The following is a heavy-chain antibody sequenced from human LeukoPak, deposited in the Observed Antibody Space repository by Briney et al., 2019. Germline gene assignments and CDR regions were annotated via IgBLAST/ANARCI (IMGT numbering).Heavy chain of an antibody. J-gene: IGHJ4*02. V-gene: IGHV3-21*01. D-gene: IGHD1-26*01. CDR3: ARGNSGSYFLWWTMLPNDY. CDR2: IFIISSYL. Sequence: GGSLRLSCAASGFTFTSYSMNGGRQSPGKGLGGGASIFIISSYLYYADSVKGRFTISRDNGKHSLYLQMTSVRAEDSAVYHCARGNSGSYFLWWTMLPNDYWPQGTLVSVPS. CDR1: GFTFTSYS.